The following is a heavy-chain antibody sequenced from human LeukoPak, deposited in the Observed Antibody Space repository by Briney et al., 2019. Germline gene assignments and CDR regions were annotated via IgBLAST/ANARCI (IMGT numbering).Heavy chain of an antibody. CDR3: ARDYDYVWGSYRPPGGDY. CDR1: GYTFTSYG. J-gene: IGHJ4*02. Sequence: ASVKVSCKASGYTFTSYGISWVRQAPGQGLEWMGWISAYNGNTNYAQKLQGRVTMTTDTSTSTAYMELRSLRSDDTAVYYCARDYDYVWGSYRPPGGDYWGQGTLVTVSS. V-gene: IGHV1-18*01. D-gene: IGHD3-16*02. CDR2: ISAYNGNT.